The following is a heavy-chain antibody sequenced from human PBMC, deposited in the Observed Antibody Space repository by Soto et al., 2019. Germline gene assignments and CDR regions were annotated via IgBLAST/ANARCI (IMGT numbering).Heavy chain of an antibody. Sequence: GASVKVSCKTSGYTFTSFDINWVRQATGQGLEWMGWMNPNSGNTGYAQRFQGRLTMTRDTSISTAYMELSSLTSEDTAVYYCARAYDFWSGAPWGQGTMVTVS. J-gene: IGHJ5*02. V-gene: IGHV1-8*01. CDR2: MNPNSGNT. CDR3: ARAYDFWSGAP. CDR1: GYTFTSFD. D-gene: IGHD3-3*01.